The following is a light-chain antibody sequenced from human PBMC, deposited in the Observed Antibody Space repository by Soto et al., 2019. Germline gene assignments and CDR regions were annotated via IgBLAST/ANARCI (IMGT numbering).Light chain of an antibody. CDR2: GAS. CDR3: QQYGSSPWT. Sequence: EIVLTQSPGTLSLSPGERATLSSRASQSVSSSYLAWYQQKPGQAPRLLIYGASSRATGIPDRFSGSGSGKDFTLTISRLEPEDFAVYYCQQYGSSPWTFGQGTKLEIK. V-gene: IGKV3-20*01. CDR1: QSVSSSY. J-gene: IGKJ2*01.